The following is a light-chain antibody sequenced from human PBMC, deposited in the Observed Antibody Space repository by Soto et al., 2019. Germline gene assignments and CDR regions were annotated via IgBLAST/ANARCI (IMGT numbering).Light chain of an antibody. CDR2: DAS. Sequence: EIVLTQSPATVSVSPGESATLSCRASQSVRNYLAWYQQKPGQAPRLLIFDASNRATGIPSRFSGSGSGTYFTLTISSLEPEDFAVYDCQQRSNSPPWTFGPGTRVD. CDR1: QSVRNY. V-gene: IGKV3-11*01. CDR3: QQRSNSPPWT. J-gene: IGKJ3*01.